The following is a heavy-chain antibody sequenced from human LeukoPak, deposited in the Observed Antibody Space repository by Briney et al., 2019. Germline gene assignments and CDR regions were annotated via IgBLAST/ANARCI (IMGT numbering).Heavy chain of an antibody. V-gene: IGHV4-4*02. CDR1: GGPISSSNW. D-gene: IGHD3-10*01. Sequence: SETLTLTCAVSGGPISSSNWWGWLRQPPGKGLEWVGEIYHSGSTNYNPSPKSRVTISVDKSKNRFSLKLSSVTAADTAVYYCARDPSGGPMPEDDCWGQGTLVTVSS. CDR3: ARDPSGGPMPEDDC. J-gene: IGHJ4*02. CDR2: IYHSGST.